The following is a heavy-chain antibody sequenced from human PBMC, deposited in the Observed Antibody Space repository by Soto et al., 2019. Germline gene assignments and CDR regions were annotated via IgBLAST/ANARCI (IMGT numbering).Heavy chain of an antibody. D-gene: IGHD2-15*01. V-gene: IGHV1-46*03. CDR2: INPSGGST. Sequence: GASVKVSCKASGYTFTSYYMHWVRQAPGQGLEWMGIINPSGGSTSYAQKFQGRVTMTRDTSTSTVYMELSSLRSEDTAVYYCARNLLYCSGGSCYSEYYYYYYMDVWGKGTTVTVSS. CDR1: GYTFTSYY. J-gene: IGHJ6*03. CDR3: ARNLLYCSGGSCYSEYYYYYYMDV.